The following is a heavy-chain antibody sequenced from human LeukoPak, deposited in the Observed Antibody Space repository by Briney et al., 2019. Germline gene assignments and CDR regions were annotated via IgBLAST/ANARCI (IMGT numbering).Heavy chain of an antibody. Sequence: GGSLRLSCAASGFTFSDYYMTWIRRAPGKGLEWVSYITSTATTYYADSVKGRFTISRDNAKTSLYLQMNSLRAEDTAVYYCARIRSRRLEYYYMDVWGKGTTVTVSS. CDR1: GFTFSDYY. D-gene: IGHD1-1*01. CDR2: ITSTATT. J-gene: IGHJ6*03. CDR3: ARIRSRRLEYYYMDV. V-gene: IGHV3-11*04.